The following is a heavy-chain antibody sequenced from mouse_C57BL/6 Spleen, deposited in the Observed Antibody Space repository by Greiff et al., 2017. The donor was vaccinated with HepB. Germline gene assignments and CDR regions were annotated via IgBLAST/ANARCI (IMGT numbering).Heavy chain of an antibody. Sequence: VQLKQSGGGLVKPGGSLKLSCAASGFTFSDYGMHWVRQAPEKGLEWVAYISSGSSTIYYADTVKGRFTISRDNAKNTLFLQMTSLRSEDTAMYYCASYPFFAYWGQGTLVTVSA. CDR1: GFTFSDYG. V-gene: IGHV5-17*01. CDR2: ISSGSSTI. J-gene: IGHJ3*01. CDR3: ASYPFFAY.